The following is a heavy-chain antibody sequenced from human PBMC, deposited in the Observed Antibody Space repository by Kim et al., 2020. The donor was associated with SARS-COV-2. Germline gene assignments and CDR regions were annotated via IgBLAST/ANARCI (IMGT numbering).Heavy chain of an antibody. V-gene: IGHV4-34*01. CDR1: GGSFSGYY. J-gene: IGHJ4*02. CDR2: INHSGST. Sequence: SETLSLTCAVYGGSFSGYYWSWIRQPPGKGLEWIGEINHSGSTNYNPSLKSRVTISVDTSKNQFSLKLSSVTAADTAVYYCASRKYSSSPSGYWGQGTLVTVSS. D-gene: IGHD6-13*01. CDR3: ASRKYSSSPSGY.